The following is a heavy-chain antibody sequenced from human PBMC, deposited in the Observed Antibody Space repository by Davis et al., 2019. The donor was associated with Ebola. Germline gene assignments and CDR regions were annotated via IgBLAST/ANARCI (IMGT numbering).Heavy chain of an antibody. V-gene: IGHV3-9*01. J-gene: IGHJ5*02. Sequence: SLKISCATSGLTFDNYAMHWFRQAPGKGLEWVSGITSNSGTTAYADSVKGRFTISRDNAKDSLYLQMNSLRIEATAFYYCAKDFYGSGSYIDAWGQGTLVAVSS. D-gene: IGHD3-10*01. CDR2: ITSNSGTT. CDR1: GLTFDNYA. CDR3: AKDFYGSGSYIDA.